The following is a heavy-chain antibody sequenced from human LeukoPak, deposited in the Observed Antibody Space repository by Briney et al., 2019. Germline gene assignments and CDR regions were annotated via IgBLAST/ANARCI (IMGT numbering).Heavy chain of an antibody. J-gene: IGHJ3*02. CDR2: ISNSGGST. D-gene: IGHD3-22*01. CDR1: GFSFSSYA. CDR3: AKEWGITMIVDDAFDI. Sequence: GGSLRLSCAASGFSFSSYAMSWVRQALGKGLEWVSVISNSGGSTYYTDSVKGRFTISRDNSKNTLYLQMKSLRAEDTAVYYCAKEWGITMIVDDAFDIWGQGTMVTVSS. V-gene: IGHV3-23*01.